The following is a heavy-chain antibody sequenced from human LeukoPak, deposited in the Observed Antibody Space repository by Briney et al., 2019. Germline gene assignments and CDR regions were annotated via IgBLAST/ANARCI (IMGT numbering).Heavy chain of an antibody. CDR1: GDSVSSNSAA. CDR3: ARDKRGYYYGSGLNWFDP. CDR2: TYYRSKWYN. D-gene: IGHD3-10*01. J-gene: IGHJ5*02. V-gene: IGHV6-1*01. Sequence: SQTLSLTSALSGDSVSSNSAAWNWIRQSPSRGLEWLGRTYYRSKWYNDYAVSVKSRITINPDTSKNQFSLQLNSVTPEDTAVYYCARDKRGYYYGSGLNWFDPWGQGTLVTVSS.